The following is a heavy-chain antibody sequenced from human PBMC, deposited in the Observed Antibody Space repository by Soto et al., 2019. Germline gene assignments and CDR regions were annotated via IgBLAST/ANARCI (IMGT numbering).Heavy chain of an antibody. Sequence: GGSLRLSCAASGFTVSSNYMSWVRQAPGKGLEWVSVIYSGGSTYYADSVKGRFTISRHNSKNTLYLQMNSLRAEDTAVYYCARGPYYYGSGSYYSLAPGMDVWGKGTTVTVSS. D-gene: IGHD3-10*01. V-gene: IGHV3-53*04. CDR3: ARGPYYYGSGSYYSLAPGMDV. CDR1: GFTVSSNY. J-gene: IGHJ6*04. CDR2: IYSGGST.